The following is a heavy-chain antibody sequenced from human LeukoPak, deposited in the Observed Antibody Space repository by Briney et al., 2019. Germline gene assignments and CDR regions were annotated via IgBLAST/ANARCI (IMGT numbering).Heavy chain of an antibody. Sequence: SVKVSCKASGGTFSSHAISWERQAPGQGLEWMGGIIPIFGTANYAQKFQGRVTITADESTSTAYMELSSLRSEDTAVYYCARASITIFGVVIRRTKNYYYYMDVWGKGTTVTVSS. CDR2: IIPIFGTA. V-gene: IGHV1-69*01. CDR3: ARASITIFGVVIRRTKNYYYYMDV. J-gene: IGHJ6*03. CDR1: GGTFSSHA. D-gene: IGHD3-3*01.